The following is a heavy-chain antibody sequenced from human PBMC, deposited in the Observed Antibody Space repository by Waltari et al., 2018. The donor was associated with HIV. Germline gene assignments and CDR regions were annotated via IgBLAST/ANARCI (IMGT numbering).Heavy chain of an antibody. Sequence: VQLVESGGGSIKTGGSLRLSCTASGFSVSHHWMDWVRHGPGKGLVWVARLNSDGSSRNYADAVKGRFVISRDNARNTVYLQLNSLRVEDTAMYFCARASHYIEFSTFDGDYYFDVWGRGTRVAVSS. V-gene: IGHV3-74*01. CDR1: GFSVSHHW. D-gene: IGHD2-15*01. J-gene: IGHJ4*02. CDR2: LNSDGSSR. CDR3: ARASHYIEFSTFDGDYYFDV.